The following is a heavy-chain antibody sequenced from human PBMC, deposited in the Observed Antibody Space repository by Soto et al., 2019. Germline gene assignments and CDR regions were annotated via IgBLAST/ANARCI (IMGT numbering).Heavy chain of an antibody. CDR1: GSTFTSYG. CDR2: ISAYNGNT. Sequence: ASVKVSCKASGSTFTSYGISWVRQAPGQGLEWMGWISAYNGNTNYAQKLPGRVTMTTDTSTSTAYMELRSLRSDDTAVYYCARGLYYYGSSGYDYWGQGTLVTVSS. J-gene: IGHJ4*02. CDR3: ARGLYYYGSSGYDY. D-gene: IGHD3-22*01. V-gene: IGHV1-18*04.